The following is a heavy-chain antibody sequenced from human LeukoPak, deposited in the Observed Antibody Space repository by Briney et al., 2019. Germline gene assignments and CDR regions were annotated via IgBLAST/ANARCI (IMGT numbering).Heavy chain of an antibody. J-gene: IGHJ6*02. Sequence: PSETLSLTCTVSGGSISSYYWSWIRQPPGKGLDWIGYIYYSGSTNYNPSLKSRVTISVDTSKNQFSLKLSSVTAADTAVYYCARCYCSSTSCYYYYGMDVWGQGTTVTVSS. CDR3: ARCYCSSTSCYYYYGMDV. CDR1: GGSISSYY. CDR2: IYYSGST. V-gene: IGHV4-59*08. D-gene: IGHD2-2*01.